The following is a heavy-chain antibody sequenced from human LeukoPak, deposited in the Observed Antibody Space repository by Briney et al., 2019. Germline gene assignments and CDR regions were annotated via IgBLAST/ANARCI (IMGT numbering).Heavy chain of an antibody. V-gene: IGHV3-30*02. CDR1: GFTFSTFG. CDR3: AKDPGVVGSYDY. J-gene: IGHJ4*01. CDR2: IQYDDSIE. D-gene: IGHD3-10*01. Sequence: GGSLRLSCAASGFTFSTFGMNWVRQAPDKGLEWVAFIQYDDSIEYYADSVKGRFTISRDNSKNTLYLQMNSLRGDDTAVYYCAKDPGVVGSYDYWGHGTLVTVSS.